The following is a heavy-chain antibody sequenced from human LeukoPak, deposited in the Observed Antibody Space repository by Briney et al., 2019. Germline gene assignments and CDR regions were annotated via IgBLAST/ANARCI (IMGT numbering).Heavy chain of an antibody. CDR2: MNSNGVRT. CDR3: WEVRSKCQAMDYFVY. J-gene: IGHJ4*02. Sequence: GGSLRLSCAASGLTFCRYALHWVRQAPGNGLAYVSAMNSNGVRTYYANSVKGRFTISRDNSKNTLYLQMGSLRAEVLAVYYFWEVRSKCQAMDYFVYWVEGNQV. V-gene: IGHV3-64*01. D-gene: IGHD3-3*01. CDR1: GLTFCRYA.